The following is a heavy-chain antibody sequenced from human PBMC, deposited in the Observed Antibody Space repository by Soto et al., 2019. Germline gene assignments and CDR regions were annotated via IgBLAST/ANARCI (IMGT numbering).Heavy chain of an antibody. D-gene: IGHD1-7*01. CDR1: GGSISSYY. CDR3: ARELSSNYGDDYYYYGMDV. CDR2: IYYSGST. Sequence: QVQLQESGPGLVKPSETLSLTCTVSGGSISSYYWSWIRQPPGKGLEWIGYIYYSGSTNYNPSLKSRVTISVDTSKNQFSLKLSSVTAADTAVYYCARELSSNYGDDYYYYGMDVWGQGTTVTVSS. V-gene: IGHV4-59*01. J-gene: IGHJ6*02.